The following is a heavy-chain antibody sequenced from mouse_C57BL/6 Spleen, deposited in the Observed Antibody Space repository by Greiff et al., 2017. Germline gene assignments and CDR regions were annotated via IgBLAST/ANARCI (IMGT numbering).Heavy chain of an antibody. CDR1: GYTFTDYY. Sequence: EVQLQQSGPELVKPGASVKISCKASGYTFTDYYMNWVKQSHGKSLEWIGDINPNNGGTSYNQKFKGKATLTVDKSSSTAYMELRSLTSEDSAVYYCARQGSSGYGAMDYWGQGTSVTVSS. J-gene: IGHJ4*01. V-gene: IGHV1-26*01. CDR2: INPNNGGT. CDR3: ARQGSSGYGAMDY. D-gene: IGHD3-2*02.